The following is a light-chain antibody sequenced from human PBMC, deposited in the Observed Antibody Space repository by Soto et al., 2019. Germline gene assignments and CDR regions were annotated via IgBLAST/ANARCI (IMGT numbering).Light chain of an antibody. Sequence: DIQMTQSPSTLSASVGDRVTITCRTSQNINTWLAWYQQKPGKAPNLLISDASSLGSGVPSRFSGSGSGTESTLTISSLQPDDLATYYCQQYKSYPWTFGQGTKVEIK. CDR3: QQYKSYPWT. CDR1: QNINTW. CDR2: DAS. V-gene: IGKV1-5*01. J-gene: IGKJ1*01.